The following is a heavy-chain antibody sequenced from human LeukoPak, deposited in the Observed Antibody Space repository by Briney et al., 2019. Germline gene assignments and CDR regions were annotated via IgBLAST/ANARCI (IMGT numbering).Heavy chain of an antibody. J-gene: IGHJ4*02. CDR3: ARRVVAGTTVDF. D-gene: IGHD6-19*01. CDR2: IFYDGTT. CDR1: GGSISSPNSY. V-gene: IGHV4-39*01. Sequence: SETLSLTCTVSGGSISSPNSYWGWIRQPPGKGLEWIGSIFYDGTTYYNPSLNSRVTISVDTSKSQFSLTLRSVTAADTAVYYCARRVVAGTTVDFWGQGNLVTVSS.